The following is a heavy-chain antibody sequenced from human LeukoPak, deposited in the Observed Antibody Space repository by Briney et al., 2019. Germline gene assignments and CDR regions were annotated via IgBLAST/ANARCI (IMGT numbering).Heavy chain of an antibody. D-gene: IGHD2-2*01. V-gene: IGHV3-30*02. CDR3: AKAGEIVVPAAIPAGLGY. CDR1: GFTFSSYG. Sequence: GGSLRLSCAASGFTFSSYGMHWVRQAPGKGLEWVAFIRYDGSSKYYADSVKGRFTISRDNSKNTLYLQMNSLRAEDTAVYYCAKAGEIVVPAAIPAGLGYWGQGTLVTVSS. J-gene: IGHJ4*02. CDR2: IRYDGSSK.